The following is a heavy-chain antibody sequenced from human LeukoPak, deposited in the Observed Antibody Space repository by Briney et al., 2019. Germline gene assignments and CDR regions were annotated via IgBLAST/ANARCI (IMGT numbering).Heavy chain of an antibody. D-gene: IGHD3-10*01. V-gene: IGHV1-46*01. Sequence: ASVKVSCKASAYTFTNHYIHWVRQAPGQGLEWMGIINPSGGSTGFAQKFQGRVTMTRDTSISTAYMELRSLRSDDTAVYYCARDLLMYYDGSGESTWGQGTLVTVSS. CDR2: INPSGGST. CDR1: AYTFTNHY. CDR3: ARDLLMYYDGSGEST. J-gene: IGHJ5*02.